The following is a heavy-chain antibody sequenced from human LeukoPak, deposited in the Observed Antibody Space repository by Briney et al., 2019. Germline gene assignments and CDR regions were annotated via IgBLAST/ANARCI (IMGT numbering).Heavy chain of an antibody. CDR3: ARDNPLYSSGWSLFGAFDI. CDR2: ISSSGSTI. V-gene: IGHV3-48*03. D-gene: IGHD6-19*01. Sequence: GESLRLSCAASGFTFSSYEMNWVRQAPGKGLEWVSYISSSGSTIYYADSVKGRFTISRDNAKNSLYLQMNSLRAEDTAVYYCARDNPLYSSGWSLFGAFDIWGQGTMVTVSS. J-gene: IGHJ3*02. CDR1: GFTFSSYE.